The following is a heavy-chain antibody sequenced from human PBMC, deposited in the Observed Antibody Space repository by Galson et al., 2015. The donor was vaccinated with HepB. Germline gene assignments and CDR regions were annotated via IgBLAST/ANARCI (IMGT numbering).Heavy chain of an antibody. Sequence: SLRLSCAASGFTFDDHAMHWVRQAPGKGLEWVSGISWSSDSIVYADSVKGRFTISRDNAKKSLYLQMNSLKAEDTALYYCAKDGGGSYYNWGQGTLVTVSS. D-gene: IGHD1-26*01. CDR3: AKDGGGSYYN. J-gene: IGHJ4*02. V-gene: IGHV3-9*01. CDR2: ISWSSDSI. CDR1: GFTFDDHA.